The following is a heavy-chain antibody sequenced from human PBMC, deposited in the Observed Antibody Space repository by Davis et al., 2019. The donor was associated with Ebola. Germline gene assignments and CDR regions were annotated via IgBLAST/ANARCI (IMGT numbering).Heavy chain of an antibody. V-gene: IGHV3-48*02. Sequence: PGGSLRLSCAASGFTFSSYSMNWVRQAPGKGLEWVSPISSSSSTIYYADSVKGRFTISRDNAKNSLYLQMNSLRDEDTAVYYCARETYYYDSSGYYIGVDYWGQGTLVTVSS. J-gene: IGHJ4*02. CDR2: ISSSSSTI. CDR3: ARETYYYDSSGYYIGVDY. CDR1: GFTFSSYS. D-gene: IGHD3-22*01.